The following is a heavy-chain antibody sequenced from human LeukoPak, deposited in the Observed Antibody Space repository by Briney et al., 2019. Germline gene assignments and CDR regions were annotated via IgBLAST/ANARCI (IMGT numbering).Heavy chain of an antibody. CDR1: GGSISSYY. Sequence: SETLSLTCTVSGGSISSYYWSWIRQPAGKGLEWIGRIYTSGSTNYNPSLKSRVTMSVDTSKNQFSLKLSSVTAADTAVYYCARGEYYYDSSGYYYYYMDVWGKGTTVTVSS. V-gene: IGHV4-4*07. CDR3: ARGEYYYDSSGYYYYYMDV. D-gene: IGHD3-22*01. CDR2: IYTSGST. J-gene: IGHJ6*03.